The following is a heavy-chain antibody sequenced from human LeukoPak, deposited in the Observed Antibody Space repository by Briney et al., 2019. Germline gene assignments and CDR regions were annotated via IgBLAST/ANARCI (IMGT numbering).Heavy chain of an antibody. CDR3: ARGAKIGTIVVVTRSLDY. J-gene: IGHJ4*02. Sequence: ASVKVSCKASGYTFTSYGISWVRQAPGQGLEWMGWISAYNGNTNYAQKLQGRVTMTTDTSTSTAYMELRSLRSDDTAVYYCARGAKIGTIVVVTRSLDYWGQGTLVTVSS. D-gene: IGHD3-22*01. V-gene: IGHV1-18*01. CDR1: GYTFTSYG. CDR2: ISAYNGNT.